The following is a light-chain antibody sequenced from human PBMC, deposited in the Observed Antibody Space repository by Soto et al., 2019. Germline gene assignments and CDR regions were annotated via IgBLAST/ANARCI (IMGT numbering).Light chain of an antibody. J-gene: IGKJ4*01. V-gene: IGKV1-5*01. CDR1: QTISSW. Sequence: GAKVTITCRASQTISSWLAWYQQKLGRAPRLLIYDASSLESGVPSRFSGSGYGTEFTLTISSLQPDDFATYYCQQYNTYSSLTFGGGTKVDIK. CDR3: QQYNTYSSLT. CDR2: DAS.